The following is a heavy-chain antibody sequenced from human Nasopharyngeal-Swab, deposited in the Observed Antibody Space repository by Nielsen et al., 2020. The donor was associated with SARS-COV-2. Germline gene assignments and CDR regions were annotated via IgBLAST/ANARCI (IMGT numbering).Heavy chain of an antibody. CDR1: GYTFTSYY. D-gene: IGHD4-11*01. CDR3: ARDPGMGTVTTTPAYYYGMDV. Sequence: ASVKVSCKASGYTFTSYYMHWVRQAPGQGLEWMGIINPSGGSTSYAQKFQGRVTMTRDMSTSTVYMELSSLRSEDTAVYYCARDPGMGTVTTTPAYYYGMDVWGQGTTVTVSS. J-gene: IGHJ6*02. V-gene: IGHV1-46*01. CDR2: INPSGGST.